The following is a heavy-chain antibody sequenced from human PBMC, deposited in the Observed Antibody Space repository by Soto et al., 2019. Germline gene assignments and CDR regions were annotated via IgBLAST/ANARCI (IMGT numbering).Heavy chain of an antibody. CDR2: ISGSGATT. J-gene: IGHJ4*02. CDR1: GFTFTNYA. CDR3: AKDHRH. V-gene: IGHV3-23*01. Sequence: EVQLLESGGGLVQPGGSLRLSCTTSGFTFTNYAISWVRQAPGKGLEWVSAISGSGATTYYADSVKGRFTISRDNSKTTLYLQMNSLRADDTAVYYCAKDHRHWGQGTLVTVSS.